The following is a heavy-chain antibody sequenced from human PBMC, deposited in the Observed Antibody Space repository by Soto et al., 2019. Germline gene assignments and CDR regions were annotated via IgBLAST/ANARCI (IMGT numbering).Heavy chain of an antibody. V-gene: IGHV3-21*01. J-gene: IGHJ4*02. CDR1: GFTFSSYR. D-gene: IGHD6-19*01. CDR3: ARAGSSAWHTDY. CDR2: ISIIGSI. Sequence: PGGSLRLSCAASGFTFSSYRMNWVRQAPGKGLEWVSSISIIGSIYYADSVKGRFTISRDNARNSLYLQMNSLRAEDTAVYYCARAGSSAWHTDYWGQGTLVTVSS.